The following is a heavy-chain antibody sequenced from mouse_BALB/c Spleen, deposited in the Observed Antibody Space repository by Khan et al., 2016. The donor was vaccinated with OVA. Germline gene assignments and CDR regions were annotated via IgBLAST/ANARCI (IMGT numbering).Heavy chain of an antibody. CDR2: ISYSGNT. D-gene: IGHD1-1*01. V-gene: IGHV3-8*02. J-gene: IGHJ3*01. CDR3: ACELRGFAY. CDR1: GDSITRGY. Sequence: VQLKESGPSLVKPSQTLSLTCSVTGDSITRGYWNWIRKFPGNKLDYMGYISYSGNTYCNPSLKSRISITRDNSKNQYYLQLNSVTTEDTATYYWACELRGFAYWGQGTLVTVSA.